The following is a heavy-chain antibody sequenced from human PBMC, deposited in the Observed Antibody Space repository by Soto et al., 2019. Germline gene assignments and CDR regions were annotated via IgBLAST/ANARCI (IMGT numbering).Heavy chain of an antibody. V-gene: IGHV3-43*01. Sequence: GGSLRLSCAASGFTFDDYTMHWVRQAPGKGLEWVSLISWDGGSTYYADSVKGRFTISRDNSKNSLYLQMNSLRTEDSALYYCAKDFRWIAADGDYYYGMAVWGQGTTVTVSS. CDR2: ISWDGGST. J-gene: IGHJ6*02. CDR3: AKDFRWIAADGDYYYGMAV. D-gene: IGHD6-13*01. CDR1: GFTFDDYT.